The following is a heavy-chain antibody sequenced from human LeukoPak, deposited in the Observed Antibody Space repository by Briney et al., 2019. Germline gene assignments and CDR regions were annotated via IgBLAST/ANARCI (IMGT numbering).Heavy chain of an antibody. CDR1: GGTFSSYA. CDR2: IIPIFGTA. CDR3: ARDFSSSSGWSADAFDI. J-gene: IGHJ3*02. Sequence: SVKVSCKASGGTFSSYAISWVRQAPGQGLEWMGGIIPIFGTANYAQKFQGRVTITADKSTSTAYMELSSLRSEDTAVYYCARDFSSSSGWSADAFDIWGQGTMVTVSS. V-gene: IGHV1-69*06. D-gene: IGHD6-19*01.